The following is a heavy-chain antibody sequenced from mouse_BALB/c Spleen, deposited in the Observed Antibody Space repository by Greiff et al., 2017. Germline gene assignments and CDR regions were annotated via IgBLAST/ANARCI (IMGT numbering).Heavy chain of an antibody. D-gene: IGHD2-2*01. Sequence: VQLQQSGPELVKPGASVKMSCKASGYTFTSYVMHWVKQKPGQGLEWIGYINPYNDGTKYNEKFKGKATLTADKSSSTAYMQLSSLTSDDSAVYFCARGLRRDYYAMDYWGQGTSVTVSS. J-gene: IGHJ4*01. CDR2: INPYNDGT. V-gene: IGHV1-14*01. CDR1: GYTFTSYV. CDR3: ARGLRRDYYAMDY.